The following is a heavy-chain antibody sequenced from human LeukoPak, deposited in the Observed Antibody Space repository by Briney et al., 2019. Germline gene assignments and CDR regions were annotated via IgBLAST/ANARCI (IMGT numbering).Heavy chain of an antibody. Sequence: GGSLSLSCAASGFTFSSYAMHWVRQAPGKGPEYVSSISSNGGSTYYANSVKGRFTISRDNSKNTLYLQMGSLRAEDMAVYYCARASPPKRYYDILTGAHFDYWGQGTLVTVSS. D-gene: IGHD3-9*01. CDR3: ARASPPKRYYDILTGAHFDY. CDR2: ISSNGGST. CDR1: GFTFSSYA. J-gene: IGHJ4*02. V-gene: IGHV3-64*01.